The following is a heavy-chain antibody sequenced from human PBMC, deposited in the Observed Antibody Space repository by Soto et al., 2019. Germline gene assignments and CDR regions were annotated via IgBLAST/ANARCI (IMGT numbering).Heavy chain of an antibody. J-gene: IGHJ6*02. D-gene: IGHD6-6*01. Sequence: QVQLVESGGGVVQPGRSLGLSCAASGFTFSRYVMHWVRQAPGKGLEWVALISSDGSSEYYADSVRGRFTISRDTSTNTLYLQMNSLRVEDTALYICARARSPDYHYYALKAWGQGTTVTVSS. V-gene: IGHV3-30-3*01. CDR1: GFTFSRYV. CDR3: ARARSPDYHYYALKA. CDR2: ISSDGSSE.